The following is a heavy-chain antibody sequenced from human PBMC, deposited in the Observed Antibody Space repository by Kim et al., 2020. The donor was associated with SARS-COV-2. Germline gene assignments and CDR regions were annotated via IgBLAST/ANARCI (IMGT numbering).Heavy chain of an antibody. J-gene: IGHJ4*02. CDR2: VSWNGGML. D-gene: IGHD6-19*01. V-gene: IGHV3-9*01. CDR3: VKDTSVGGTVFDL. Sequence: GGSLRLSCVASGFTFDDYAMHWVRQAPGKGLEWVAGVSWNGGMLYYADSSKGRFTISRDNAKNSLYLQMNSLRAEDTALYFCVKDTSVGGTVFDLWGQGTRVTVSS. CDR1: GFTFDDYA.